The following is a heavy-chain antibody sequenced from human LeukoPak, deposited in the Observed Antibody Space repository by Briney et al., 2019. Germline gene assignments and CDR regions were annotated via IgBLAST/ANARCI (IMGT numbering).Heavy chain of an antibody. CDR1: GGSISSYY. D-gene: IGHD1-26*01. V-gene: IGHV4-59*04. J-gene: IGHJ4*02. Sequence: PSETLSLTCTVSGGSISSYYWGWIRQPPGKGPEWIGNIYSSGGTYYNASLQSRVTISIDTSKNQFSLRLNSVTAADTAMYYCAKSGGYGLIDYWGQGTRVTVSS. CDR2: IYSSGGT. CDR3: AKSGGYGLIDY.